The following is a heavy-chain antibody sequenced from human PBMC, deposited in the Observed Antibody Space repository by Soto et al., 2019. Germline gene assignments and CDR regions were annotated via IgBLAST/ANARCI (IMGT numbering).Heavy chain of an antibody. V-gene: IGHV3-74*01. CDR2: INSDGSST. J-gene: IGHJ6*02. D-gene: IGHD6-6*01. CDR1: GFTFSSYW. Sequence: GGSLRLSCAASGFTFSSYWMHWARQAPGKGLVWVSRINSDGSSTSYADSVKGRFTISRDNAKNTLYLQMNSLRAEDTAVYYCAIGYSSSSNWYYYGMDVWGQGTTVTVSS. CDR3: AIGYSSSSNWYYYGMDV.